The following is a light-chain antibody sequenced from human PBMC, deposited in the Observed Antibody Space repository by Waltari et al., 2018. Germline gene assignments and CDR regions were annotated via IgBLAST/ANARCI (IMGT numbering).Light chain of an antibody. CDR3: QNHERLPAT. CDR1: QRVGKY. CDR2: AAS. J-gene: IGKJ1*01. V-gene: IGKV3-20*01. Sequence: EVVLTQSPGTLSLSPGERATLSCRASQRVGKYIVWYQQRPGQAPRLLIYAASTRATGIPDRFSGSGSGTDFSLTISRLEAEDFAVYYCQNHERLPATFGQGTKVEI.